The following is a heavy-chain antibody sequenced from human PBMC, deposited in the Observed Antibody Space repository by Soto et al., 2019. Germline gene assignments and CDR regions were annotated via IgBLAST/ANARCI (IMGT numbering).Heavy chain of an antibody. CDR3: AREKIYDILTAIEY. Sequence: GGSLRLSCATSGFNFNSHAISWVRQAPGKGLEWVSTISGSGGTTYFSDSVKGRFTISRESSKITLYLQMDSLGAEDTAVYYCAREKIYDILTAIEYWGQGTLVTVSS. D-gene: IGHD3-9*01. CDR1: GFNFNSHA. CDR2: ISGSGGTT. V-gene: IGHV3-23*01. J-gene: IGHJ4*02.